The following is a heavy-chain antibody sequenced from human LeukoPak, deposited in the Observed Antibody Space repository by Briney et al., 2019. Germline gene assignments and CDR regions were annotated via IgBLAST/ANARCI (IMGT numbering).Heavy chain of an antibody. D-gene: IGHD3-22*01. CDR3: ARAGLSSGYYYDY. V-gene: IGHV3-7*01. CDR1: GFTFSSYW. CDR2: IKQDGSEK. Sequence: GGSLRLSCAASGFTFSSYWMSWVRQAPGKGLEWVANIKQDGSEKYYVDSVKGRFTLSRDNAKNSLYLQMNSLRAEDTAVYYCARAGLSSGYYYDYWGQGTLVTVSS. J-gene: IGHJ4*02.